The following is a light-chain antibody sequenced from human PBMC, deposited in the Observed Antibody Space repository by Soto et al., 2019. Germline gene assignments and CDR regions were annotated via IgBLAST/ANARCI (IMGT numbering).Light chain of an antibody. CDR3: QQYDEWPRT. J-gene: IGKJ4*01. V-gene: IGKV3-15*01. CDR1: QNVKTR. Sequence: EKVMTQSPATLSVSPGERATLSCRASQNVKTRLAWYQQKPGQAPRLLIYDAFTRATGIPARFSGSASGTEFTLTISSLQSEYFAVYYCQQYDEWPRTFGGGTKVEIK. CDR2: DAF.